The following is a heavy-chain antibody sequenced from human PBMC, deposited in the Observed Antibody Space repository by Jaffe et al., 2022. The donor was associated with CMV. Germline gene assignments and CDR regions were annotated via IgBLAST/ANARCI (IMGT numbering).Heavy chain of an antibody. V-gene: IGHV3-73*01. CDR2: IRSKANSYAT. J-gene: IGHJ6*03. D-gene: IGHD2-8*01. Sequence: EVQLVESGGGLVQPGGSLKLSCAASGFTFSGSAMHWVRQASGKGLEWVGRIRSKANSYATAYAASVKGRFTISRDDSKNTAYLQMNSLKTEDTAVYYCTRHCDRTNGVCYYYYMDVWGKGTTVTVSS. CDR3: TRHCDRTNGVCYYYYMDV. CDR1: GFTFSGSA.